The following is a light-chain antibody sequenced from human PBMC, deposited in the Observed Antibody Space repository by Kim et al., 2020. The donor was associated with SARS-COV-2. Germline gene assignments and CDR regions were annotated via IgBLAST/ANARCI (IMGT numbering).Light chain of an antibody. Sequence: RATINGKSSQSLLYSSNNKNYLAWYQHKPGQPPKLLISWASARESGVPDRFSGSGSGTDFTLTISSLQAEDVAVYYCQQYYTAPYTFGQGTKLEIK. CDR2: WAS. J-gene: IGKJ2*01. V-gene: IGKV4-1*01. CDR3: QQYYTAPYT. CDR1: QSLLYSSNNKNY.